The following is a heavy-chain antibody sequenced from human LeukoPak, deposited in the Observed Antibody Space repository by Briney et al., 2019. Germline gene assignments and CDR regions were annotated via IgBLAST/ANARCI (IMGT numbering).Heavy chain of an antibody. CDR2: IWYDGSNK. D-gene: IGHD3-3*01. CDR3: ARDPHYDFWSGYSPYFDY. CDR1: GFTFSSYG. V-gene: IGHV3-33*01. J-gene: IGHJ4*02. Sequence: GGSLRLSCAASGFTFSSYGRHWVRQAPGKGLEGVAVIWYDGSNKYYADSVKGRFTISRDSSKNTLYLQMNSLRAEDTAVYYCARDPHYDFWSGYSPYFDYWGQGTLVTVSS.